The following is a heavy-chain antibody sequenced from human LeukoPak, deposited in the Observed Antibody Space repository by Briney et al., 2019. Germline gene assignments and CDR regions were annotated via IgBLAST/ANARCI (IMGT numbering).Heavy chain of an antibody. Sequence: SETLSLTCAVYGGSFSGYYWSWIRQPPGKGLEWIGEINHSGSTNYNPSLKSRGTISVDTSKNQFSLKLSSVTAADTAVYYCARASGGDYGSGSYYKTFDYWGQGTLVTVSS. D-gene: IGHD3-10*01. J-gene: IGHJ4*02. CDR1: GGSFSGYY. V-gene: IGHV4-34*01. CDR2: INHSGST. CDR3: ARASGGDYGSGSYYKTFDY.